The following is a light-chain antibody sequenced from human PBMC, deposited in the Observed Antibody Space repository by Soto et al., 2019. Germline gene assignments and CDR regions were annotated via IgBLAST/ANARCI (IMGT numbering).Light chain of an antibody. CDR3: QQSYSTPPIP. Sequence: DIPMSQSPSSLSASVGDRVAITCRASQSISSYLNWYQQKPGKAPKLLIYAASSLQSGVPSRFSGSGSGTDFTLTISSLQPEDFAPYYCQQSYSTPPIPFGQGTRPEI. CDR2: AAS. V-gene: IGKV1-39*01. J-gene: IGKJ5*01. CDR1: QSISSY.